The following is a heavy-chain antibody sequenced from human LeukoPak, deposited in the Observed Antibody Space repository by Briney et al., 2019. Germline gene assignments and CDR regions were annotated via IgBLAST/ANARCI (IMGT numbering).Heavy chain of an antibody. V-gene: IGHV4-34*01. CDR2: INHSGST. J-gene: IGHJ6*02. CDR1: GGSFSGYY. Sequence: PSETLSLTCAVYGGSFSGYYWSWIRQPPGKGLEWIGEINHSGSTNYNPSLKSRVTISVDTSKNQFSLKLSSVTAAGTAVYYCARRSQWLANRRYYYYYYGMDVWGQGTTVTVSS. CDR3: ARRSQWLANRRYYYYYYGMDV. D-gene: IGHD6-19*01.